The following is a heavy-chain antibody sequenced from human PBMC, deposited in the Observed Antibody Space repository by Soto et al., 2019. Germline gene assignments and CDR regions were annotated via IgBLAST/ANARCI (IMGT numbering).Heavy chain of an antibody. Sequence: KPSETLSLTCTVSGVSVSSGDYYWSWIRQPPGKGLEWIGYIYYTGRTYYNPSLKSRVTISVDTSKNQFSLKLSSVTAADTAVYYCAGETVVYYYGMDVWGQGTTVT. J-gene: IGHJ6*02. CDR2: IYYTGRT. CDR1: GVSVSSGDYY. V-gene: IGHV4-30-4*01. CDR3: AGETVVYYYGMDV. D-gene: IGHD2-15*01.